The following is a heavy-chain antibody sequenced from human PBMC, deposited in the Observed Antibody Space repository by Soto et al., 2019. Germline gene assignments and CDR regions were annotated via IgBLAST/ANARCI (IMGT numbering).Heavy chain of an antibody. D-gene: IGHD2-21*01. CDR1: GYSFTSYW. Sequence: GESLKISCKGSGYSFTSYWISWVRQMPGKGLEWMGRIDPSDSYTNYSPSFQGHVTISADKSISTAYLQWSSLKASDTAMYYCASVEIATKPVYHSDGMHVWGPGTTLTLSS. CDR3: ASVEIATKPVYHSDGMHV. V-gene: IGHV5-10-1*01. J-gene: IGHJ6*02. CDR2: IDPSDSYT.